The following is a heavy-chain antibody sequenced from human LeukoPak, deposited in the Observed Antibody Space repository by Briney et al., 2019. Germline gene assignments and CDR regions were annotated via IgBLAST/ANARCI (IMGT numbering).Heavy chain of an antibody. Sequence: GPSVKFSCKASGGTFSSYAISWVRQAPGQGLEWMGGIIPIFGTANYAQKFQGRVTITADESTSTAYMELSSLRSEDTAVYYCAREGIAARSNWFDPWGQGTLVTVSS. CDR1: GGTFSSYA. D-gene: IGHD6-6*01. J-gene: IGHJ5*02. V-gene: IGHV1-69*13. CDR2: IIPIFGTA. CDR3: AREGIAARSNWFDP.